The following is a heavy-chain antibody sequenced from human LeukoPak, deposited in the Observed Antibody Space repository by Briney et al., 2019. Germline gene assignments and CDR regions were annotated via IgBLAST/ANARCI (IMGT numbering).Heavy chain of an antibody. CDR3: AKPRSSSWFDY. CDR2: ISGSGGST. D-gene: IGHD6-13*01. CDR1: GFTFSSHG. V-gene: IGHV3-23*01. J-gene: IGHJ4*02. Sequence: GGSLRLSCAASGFTFSSHGMSWVRQAPGKGLEWVSAISGSGGSTYYADSVKGRFTISRDNSKNTLCLQMNSLRAEDAAVYYCAKPRSSSWFDYWGQGTLVTVSS.